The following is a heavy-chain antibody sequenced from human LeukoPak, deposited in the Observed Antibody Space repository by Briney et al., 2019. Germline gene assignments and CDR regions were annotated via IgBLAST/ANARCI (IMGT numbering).Heavy chain of an antibody. CDR3: AREVIGYFDY. CDR1: GGSISSYY. V-gene: IGHV4-59*01. D-gene: IGHD3-16*02. Sequence: PSETLSPTCTVSGGSISSYYWSWIRQPPGKGLEWIGYIYYSGSTNYNPSLKSRVTISVDTSKNQFSLKLSSVTAADTAVYYCAREVIGYFDYWGQGTLVTVSS. J-gene: IGHJ4*02. CDR2: IYYSGST.